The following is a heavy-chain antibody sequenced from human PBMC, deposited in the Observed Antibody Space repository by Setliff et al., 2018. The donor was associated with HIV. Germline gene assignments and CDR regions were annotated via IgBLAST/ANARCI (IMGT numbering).Heavy chain of an antibody. CDR3: ASGDNFWSGSYY. CDR2: IFHSENT. D-gene: IGHD3-3*01. Sequence: SETLSLTCAVSGGSISSSNWWSWVRQPPGKGLEWIGEIFHSENTNYNPSLKSRVTISVDESKNQFSLKVTSVTAADTAVYYCASGDNFWSGSYYWGQGTLVTVSS. CDR1: GGSISSSNW. V-gene: IGHV4-4*02. J-gene: IGHJ4*02.